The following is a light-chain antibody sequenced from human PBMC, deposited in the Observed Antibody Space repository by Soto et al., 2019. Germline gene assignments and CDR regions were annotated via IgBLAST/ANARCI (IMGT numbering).Light chain of an antibody. CDR2: HAS. J-gene: IGKJ3*01. CDR3: NVSDDLPVFT. V-gene: IGKV1-33*01. Sequence: DIQLTQSPSSLSASVGARVTITCQASQDIGKSLNWYQQKSGKAPRLLIYHASKLEPGVPSRFSRSRSGTDFRLIVTSLQPKEVATYFCNVSDDLPVFTFGLGTKVD. CDR1: QDIGKS.